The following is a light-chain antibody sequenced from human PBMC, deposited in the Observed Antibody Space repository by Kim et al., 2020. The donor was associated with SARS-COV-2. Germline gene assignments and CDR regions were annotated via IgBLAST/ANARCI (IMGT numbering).Light chain of an antibody. V-gene: IGKV1-5*03. CDR1: QSINSW. CDR3: QQYETYYFT. CDR2: KAS. J-gene: IGKJ2*01. Sequence: DIQMTRSPSTLSASIGDSVTITCRASQSINSWVAWYQQKPGKSPKLLIYKASTLESGIPSRFSGSGSGTEFTLTINSLQPEDLATYYCQQYETYYFTFGQGTKLEI.